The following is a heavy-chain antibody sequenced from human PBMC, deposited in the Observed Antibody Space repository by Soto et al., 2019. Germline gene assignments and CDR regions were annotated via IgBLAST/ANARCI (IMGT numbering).Heavy chain of an antibody. CDR3: ARGAPTGWGYYYGMDV. CDR2: ISSSTNTI. Sequence: GGSLRLSCVASGFSFSSYSMNWVRQAPGKGLEWVSYISSSTNTIYYADSVKGRFTISRDNVKNSLFLQMNSLRDEDTAVYYCARGAPTGWGYYYGMDVWGQGTTVTVSS. V-gene: IGHV3-48*02. CDR1: GFSFSSYS. D-gene: IGHD1-26*01. J-gene: IGHJ6*02.